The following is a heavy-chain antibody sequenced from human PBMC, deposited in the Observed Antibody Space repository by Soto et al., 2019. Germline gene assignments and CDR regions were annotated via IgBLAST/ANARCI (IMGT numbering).Heavy chain of an antibody. CDR3: IRPMTGTTRGFDY. CDR2: SRNKANSYTT. J-gene: IGHJ4*02. CDR1: GFTFSDHY. D-gene: IGHD1-1*01. Sequence: EVQLVESGGGLVQPGGSLRLSCAASGFTFSDHYMDWVRQATGKGLEWVGRSRNKANSYTTEYAASVKGRFTISRDDSENSVHLQMNSLKIEDTAVYFCIRPMTGTTRGFDYWGQGTLVTVSS. V-gene: IGHV3-72*01.